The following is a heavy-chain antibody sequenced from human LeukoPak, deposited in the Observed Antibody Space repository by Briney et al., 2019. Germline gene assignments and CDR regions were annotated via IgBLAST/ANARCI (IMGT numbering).Heavy chain of an antibody. CDR2: IYYSGST. CDR3: AKDPDVVAEPAYYFDY. D-gene: IGHD2-15*01. V-gene: IGHV4-39*02. Sequence: SSETLSLTCTVSGGSISSSSYYWGWIRQPPGKGLEWIGSIYYSGSTYYNPSLKSRVTISVDTSKNQFSLKLSSVTAADTAVYYCAKDPDVVAEPAYYFDYWGQGTLVTVSS. CDR1: GGSISSSSYY. J-gene: IGHJ4*02.